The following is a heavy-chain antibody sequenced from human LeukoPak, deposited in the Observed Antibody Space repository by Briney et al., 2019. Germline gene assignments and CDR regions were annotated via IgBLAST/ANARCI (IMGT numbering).Heavy chain of an antibody. J-gene: IGHJ4*02. CDR2: IIPILGIA. D-gene: IGHD1-26*01. CDR3: ARGSYIRVVFDY. CDR1: GGTFSSYT. Sequence: SVKVSCKASGGTFSSYTISWVRQAPGQGLEWMGRIIPILGIANYAQEFQGRVTITADKSTSTAYMELSSLRSEDTAVYYCARGSYIRVVFDYWGQGTLVTVSS. V-gene: IGHV1-69*02.